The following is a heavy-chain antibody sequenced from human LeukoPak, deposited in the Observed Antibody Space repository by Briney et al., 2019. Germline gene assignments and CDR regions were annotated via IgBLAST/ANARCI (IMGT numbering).Heavy chain of an antibody. CDR2: IYITGST. CDR1: GGSITSYY. D-gene: IGHD3-22*01. V-gene: IGHV4-4*07. CDR3: ARASKTPMIVVVINTYYFDY. J-gene: IGHJ4*02. Sequence: SETLSLTCTVSGGSITSYYWSWIRQSAGKGLEWIGRIYITGSTTYNPSLKSRVTMSLYTSKNQFSLKLSSVTAADTAVYYCARASKTPMIVVVINTYYFDYWGQGTLVTVSS.